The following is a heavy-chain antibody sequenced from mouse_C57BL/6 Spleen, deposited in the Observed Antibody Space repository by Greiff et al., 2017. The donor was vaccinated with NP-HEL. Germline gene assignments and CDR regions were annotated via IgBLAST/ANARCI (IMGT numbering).Heavy chain of an antibody. CDR1: GYTFTDHY. Sequence: VQLQQSGPELVKPGALVKIFRKAFGYTFTDHYINWGKQSPGKRPEWGGDINPNNGGTSFNQKFKGKVTLTVDKSSSTAYMELRSLTSEDSAVYYCARRYYGSSPFDYWGQGTTLTVSS. CDR2: INPNNGGT. D-gene: IGHD1-1*01. V-gene: IGHV1-26*01. CDR3: ARRYYGSSPFDY. J-gene: IGHJ2*01.